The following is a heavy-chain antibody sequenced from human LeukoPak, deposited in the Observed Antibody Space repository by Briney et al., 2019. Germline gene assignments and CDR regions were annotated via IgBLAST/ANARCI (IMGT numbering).Heavy chain of an antibody. CDR2: IRYDGSNK. CDR3: AKPHFDD. CDR1: GFTFTSYS. J-gene: IGHJ4*02. Sequence: GGSLRLSCAASGFTFTSYSMHWVRQAPGKGLEWVAFIRYDGSNKYYADSVKGRFTISRDNSKNTLYLQMNSLRAGDTAVYYCAKPHFDDWGQGTLVTVSS. V-gene: IGHV3-30*02.